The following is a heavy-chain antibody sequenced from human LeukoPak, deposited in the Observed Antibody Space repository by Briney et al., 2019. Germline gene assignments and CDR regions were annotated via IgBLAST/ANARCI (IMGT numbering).Heavy chain of an antibody. Sequence: SETLSLTCTVSGGSISSYYWSWIRQPAGKGLEWIGRIYTSGSTNYNPSLKSRVTMSVDTSKNQFSLKLSSVTAADTAVYYCARDSAPIAVAGRYYYYMDVWGKGTTVTVSS. D-gene: IGHD6-19*01. V-gene: IGHV4-4*07. CDR2: IYTSGST. CDR1: GGSISSYY. J-gene: IGHJ6*03. CDR3: ARDSAPIAVAGRYYYYMDV.